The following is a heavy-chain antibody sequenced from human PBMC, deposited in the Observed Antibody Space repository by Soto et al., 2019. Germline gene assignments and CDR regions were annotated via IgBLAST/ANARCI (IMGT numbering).Heavy chain of an antibody. CDR2: IYYSGST. J-gene: IGHJ4*02. Sequence: SETLSLTCTVSGGSISSSSYYWGWIRQPPGKGLEWIGSIYYSGSTYYNPSLKSRVTISVDTSKNQFSLKLSSVTAADTAVYYCAVMTIWGSYHLDYWGQGTLVTVSS. V-gene: IGHV4-39*01. CDR3: AVMTIWGSYHLDY. D-gene: IGHD3-16*01. CDR1: GGSISSSSYY.